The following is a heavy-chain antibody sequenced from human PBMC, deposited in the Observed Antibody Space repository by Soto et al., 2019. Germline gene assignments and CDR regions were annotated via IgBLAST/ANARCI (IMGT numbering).Heavy chain of an antibody. CDR3: ARVASDYINSADH. Sequence: EVQLLESGGGLVQPGGSLRLSCAASGFIFNAYAXXWVRQAPGKGLEWVSAIGGSGGNTYYAASVKGRFTISRDNSKDTVDLEMNRLRVDDTAVYFCARVASDYINSADHWGQGILVTVSS. D-gene: IGHD4-4*01. CDR2: IGGSGGNT. J-gene: IGHJ4*02. CDR1: GFIFNAYA. V-gene: IGHV3-23*01.